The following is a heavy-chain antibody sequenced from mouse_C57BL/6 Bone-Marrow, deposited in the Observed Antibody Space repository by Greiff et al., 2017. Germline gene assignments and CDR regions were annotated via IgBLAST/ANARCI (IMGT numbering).Heavy chain of an antibody. V-gene: IGHV14-4*01. Sequence: VQLQQSGAELVRPGASVKLSCTASGFNIKDDYMHWVKRRPEQGLEWIGWIDPENGDTEYASKVQGKATITADTSSNTAYLQLSSLTSEDTAVYYCTRYYGSSYEGYYAMDYWGQGTSVTVSS. J-gene: IGHJ4*01. CDR2: IDPENGDT. CDR1: GFNIKDDY. CDR3: TRYYGSSYEGYYAMDY. D-gene: IGHD1-1*01.